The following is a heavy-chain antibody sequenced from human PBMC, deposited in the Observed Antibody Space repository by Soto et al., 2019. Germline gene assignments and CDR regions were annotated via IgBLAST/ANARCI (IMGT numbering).Heavy chain of an antibody. CDR1: GFTFDDYA. CDR3: AKPGSTSSYSSSPYFDY. J-gene: IGHJ4*02. Sequence: SLRLSCAASGFTFDDYAMHWVRQAPGKSLEWDSGISWNSGSIGYADSVKGRFTISRDNAKNSLYLQMNSLRAEDTALYYCAKPGSTSSYSSSPYFDYWGQGTLVTVSS. V-gene: IGHV3-9*01. D-gene: IGHD6-6*01. CDR2: ISWNSGSI.